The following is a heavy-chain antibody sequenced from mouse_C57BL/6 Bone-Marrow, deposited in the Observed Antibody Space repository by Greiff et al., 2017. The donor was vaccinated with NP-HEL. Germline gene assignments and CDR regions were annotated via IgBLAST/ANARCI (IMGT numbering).Heavy chain of an antibody. CDR2: INPYNGGT. CDR3: ARGSVYPYCYFDV. V-gene: IGHV1-19*01. CDR1: GYTFTDYY. Sequence: EVKLMESGPVLVKPGASVKMSCKASGYTFTDYYMNWVKQSHGKSLEWIGVINPYNGGTSYNQKFKGKATLTVDKSSSTTYMELNSLTSEDSAVYYCARGSVYPYCYFDVWSTGTTVTVSS. J-gene: IGHJ1*03.